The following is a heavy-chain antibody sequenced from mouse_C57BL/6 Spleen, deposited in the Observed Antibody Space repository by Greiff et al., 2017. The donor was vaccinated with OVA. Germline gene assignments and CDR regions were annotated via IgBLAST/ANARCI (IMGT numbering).Heavy chain of an antibody. V-gene: IGHV1-64*01. CDR3: ARSDYDYAY. Sequence: QVQLQQPGAELVKPGASVKLSCKASGYTFTSYWMHWVKQRPGQGLEWIGMIHPNSGSTNYNEKLKSKATLTVDKSSSTAYMQLSSLTSEDSAVYYCARSDYDYAYWGQGTLVTVSA. J-gene: IGHJ3*01. CDR2: IHPNSGST. D-gene: IGHD2-4*01. CDR1: GYTFTSYW.